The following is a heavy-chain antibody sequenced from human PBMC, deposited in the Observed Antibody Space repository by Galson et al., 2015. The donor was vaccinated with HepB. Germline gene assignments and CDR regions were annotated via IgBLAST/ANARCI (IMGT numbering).Heavy chain of an antibody. J-gene: IGHJ4*02. CDR1: GFTFSSFV. V-gene: IGHV3-23*01. D-gene: IGHD4-17*01. CDR3: AREGVGDYGDFPFDY. Sequence: SLRLSCAASGFTFSSFVMSWVRQAPGKGLEWVSGISGGGSGTYYADSVKGRFTISRDSAKNILYLQMNSLRAEDTAVYYCAREGVGDYGDFPFDYWGQGTLVTVSS. CDR2: ISGGGSGT.